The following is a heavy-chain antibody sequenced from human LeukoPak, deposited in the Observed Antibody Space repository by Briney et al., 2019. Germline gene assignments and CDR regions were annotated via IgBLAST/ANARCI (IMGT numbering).Heavy chain of an antibody. CDR3: TRGVGDTFFGVGGQAFDI. CDR2: INPSGGTT. Sequence: GASVKVSCKASGYTFTSNYMYWVRQAPGQGLEWMGIINPSGGTTRYAQKFQGRVTMTRDTSTGTLYMELSSLRSEDTAVYYCTRGVGDTFFGVGGQAFDIWGQGTMVTVSS. D-gene: IGHD3-3*01. J-gene: IGHJ3*02. CDR1: GYTFTSNY. V-gene: IGHV1-46*03.